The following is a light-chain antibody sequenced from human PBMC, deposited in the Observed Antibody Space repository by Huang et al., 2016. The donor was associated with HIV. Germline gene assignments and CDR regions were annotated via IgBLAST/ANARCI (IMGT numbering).Light chain of an antibody. Sequence: IQLTQFPSSLSASVGDRVTITCRASQGIGSYLAWYQQKPGKAPNLLIYAASTLQSGGPSRFSGGGSRRDFTLTISSLQPEDFATYYCQQLNSYPSLTFGRGTKVEIK. CDR1: QGIGSY. J-gene: IGKJ4*01. V-gene: IGKV1-9*01. CDR3: QQLNSYPSLT. CDR2: AAS.